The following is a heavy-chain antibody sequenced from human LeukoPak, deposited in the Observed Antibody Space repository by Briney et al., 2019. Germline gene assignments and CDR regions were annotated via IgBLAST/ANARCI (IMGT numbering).Heavy chain of an antibody. Sequence: PSETLSLTCTVSGGSISSYYWSWIRQPPGKGLEWIGYIYYKGSTNYNSSLKSRVTISVDTSKNQFSLKLSSVTAADTAVYYCARGGAARLHFQNWGQGTLVTVSS. V-gene: IGHV4-59*01. CDR2: IYYKGST. J-gene: IGHJ1*01. D-gene: IGHD6-6*01. CDR3: ARGGAARLHFQN. CDR1: GGSISSYY.